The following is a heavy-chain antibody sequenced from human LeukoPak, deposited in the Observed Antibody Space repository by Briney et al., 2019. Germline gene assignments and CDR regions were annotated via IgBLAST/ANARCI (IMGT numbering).Heavy chain of an antibody. Sequence: ASVKVSCKASGYTFTSYDINWVRQATGQGLEWMGWMNPNSGNTGYAQKFQGRVTITRNTSISTAYMELSSLRSEDTAVYYCARGAGYSSSWSYYYYYYMDVWGKGTTVTVSS. V-gene: IGHV1-8*03. CDR3: ARGAGYSSSWSYYYYYYMDV. CDR2: MNPNSGNT. D-gene: IGHD6-13*01. CDR1: GYTFTSYD. J-gene: IGHJ6*03.